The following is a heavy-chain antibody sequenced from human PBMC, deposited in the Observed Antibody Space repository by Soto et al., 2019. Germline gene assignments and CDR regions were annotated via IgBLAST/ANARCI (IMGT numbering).Heavy chain of an antibody. CDR1: GGTFSSYT. D-gene: IGHD2-15*01. CDR3: ARDGGEVVVAATRWFDP. Sequence: QVQLVQSGAEVKKPGSSVKVSCKASGGTFSSYTISWVRQAPGQGLEWMGRIIPILGIANYAQKFQGRVTITAXXSXSXXYMELSSLRSEDTAVYYCARDGGEVVVAATRWFDPWGQGTLVTVSS. CDR2: IIPILGIA. V-gene: IGHV1-69*08. J-gene: IGHJ5*02.